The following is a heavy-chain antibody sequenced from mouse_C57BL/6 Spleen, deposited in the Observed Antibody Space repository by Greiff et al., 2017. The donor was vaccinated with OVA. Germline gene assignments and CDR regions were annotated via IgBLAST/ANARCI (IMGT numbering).Heavy chain of an antibody. V-gene: IGHV5-12*01. CDR1: GFTFSDYY. Sequence: EVKLMESGGGLVQPGGSLKLSCAASGFTFSDYYMYWVRQTPEKRLEWVAYISNGGGSTYYPDTVKGRFTISRDNSKNTLYLQMSRLKSEDTAMYYCARQACGSPSWFAYWGQGTLVTVSA. J-gene: IGHJ3*01. D-gene: IGHD1-1*01. CDR3: ARQACGSPSWFAY. CDR2: ISNGGGST.